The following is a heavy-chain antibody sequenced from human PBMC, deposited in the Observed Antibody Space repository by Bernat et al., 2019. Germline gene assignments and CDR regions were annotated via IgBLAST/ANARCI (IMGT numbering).Heavy chain of an antibody. J-gene: IGHJ6*02. D-gene: IGHD3-22*01. CDR3: ARDFRPYYYDSSGYSGGYYYGMDV. CDR1: GFTFSSYA. Sequence: QVQLVESGGGVVQPGRSLRLSCAASGFTFSSYAMHWVRQAPGKGLEWVAVISYDGSNKYYADSVKGRFTISRDNSKNTLYLQMNSLRAEDTAVYYCARDFRPYYYDSSGYSGGYYYGMDVWGQGTKVTVS. CDR2: ISYDGSNK. V-gene: IGHV3-30-3*01.